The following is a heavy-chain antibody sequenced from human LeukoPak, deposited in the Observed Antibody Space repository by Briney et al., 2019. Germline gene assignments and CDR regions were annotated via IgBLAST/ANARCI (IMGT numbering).Heavy chain of an antibody. D-gene: IGHD5-24*01. CDR3: AKDHLQMDY. V-gene: IGHV3-23*01. Sequence: GGSLRLSCAASGFTFTNYAMSWVRQAPGKGLEWVSAISGSGGSTYYADSVKGRFTISRDNSKNTLYLQMNSLRAEDTAVSYCAKDHLQMDYWGQGTLVTVSS. J-gene: IGHJ4*02. CDR2: ISGSGGST. CDR1: GFTFTNYA.